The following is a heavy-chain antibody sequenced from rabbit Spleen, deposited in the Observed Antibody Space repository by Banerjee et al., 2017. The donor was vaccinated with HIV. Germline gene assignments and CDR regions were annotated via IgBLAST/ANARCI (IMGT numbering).Heavy chain of an antibody. CDR2: IYTGNGHL. Sequence: QSLEESGGGLVKPEGSLTLTCTASGFSFSSGYDMCWVRQAPGKGLEWIGCIYTGNGHLHYASWAQGRFTISITSSTTVTLQMTSLTVADTATYFCARDAGTYDYIDGYFNLWGQGTLVTVS. D-gene: IGHD4-2*01. CDR1: GFSFSSGYD. J-gene: IGHJ4*01. CDR3: ARDAGTYDYIDGYFNL. V-gene: IGHV1S40*01.